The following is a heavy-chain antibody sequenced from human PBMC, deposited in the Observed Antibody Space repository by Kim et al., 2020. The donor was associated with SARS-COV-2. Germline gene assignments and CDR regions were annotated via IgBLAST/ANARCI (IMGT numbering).Heavy chain of an antibody. D-gene: IGHD1-26*01. CDR2: ISYDGSNN. CDR1: GFTFNTYG. Sequence: GGSLRLSCAASGFTFNTYGMHWVRQAPGKGLEWVAVISYDGSNNYYADSVKRRFTISRDNSKNTLYLQMNSLRIEDTAVYYCAKSFSGSYFGYDYWGQGTLVTVSS. V-gene: IGHV3-30*18. J-gene: IGHJ4*02. CDR3: AKSFSGSYFGYDY.